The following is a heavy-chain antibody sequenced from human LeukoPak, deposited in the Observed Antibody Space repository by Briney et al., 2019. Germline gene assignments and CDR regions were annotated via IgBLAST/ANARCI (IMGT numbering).Heavy chain of an antibody. Sequence: SETLSLTCTVSGGSISSYYWSWIRQPPGKGLEWIGYIYYSGSTNYNPSLKSRVTISVDTSKNQFSLKLSSVTAADTAVYYCARAESGYSYGYRGYYYYYMDVWGKGTTVTVSS. V-gene: IGHV4-59*01. D-gene: IGHD5-18*01. J-gene: IGHJ6*03. CDR2: IYYSGST. CDR1: GGSISSYY. CDR3: ARAESGYSYGYRGYYYYYMDV.